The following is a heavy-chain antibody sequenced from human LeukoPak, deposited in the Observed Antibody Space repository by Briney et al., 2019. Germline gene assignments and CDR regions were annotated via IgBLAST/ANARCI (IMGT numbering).Heavy chain of an antibody. CDR2: ISWNSGSI. Sequence: PGGSLRLSCAASGFTFDDYAMHWVRQAPGKGLEWVSGISWNSGSIGYADSVKGRFTISRDNAKNSLYLQMNSLRAEDTAVYYCARADSGSYADWGQGTLVTVSS. V-gene: IGHV3-9*01. D-gene: IGHD1-26*01. J-gene: IGHJ4*02. CDR3: ARADSGSYAD. CDR1: GFTFDDYA.